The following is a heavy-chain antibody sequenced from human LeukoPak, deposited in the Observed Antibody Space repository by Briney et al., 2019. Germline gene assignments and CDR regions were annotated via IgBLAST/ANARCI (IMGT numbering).Heavy chain of an antibody. J-gene: IGHJ4*02. V-gene: IGHV4-39*01. CDR3: ARSGYYDILSGYLYFFDY. Sequence: SETLSLTCSVSGGSISDTTYFWGWIRQPPGKGLEWIGSIYSSGSTYYKPSLKSRVTVSIDTSRNQFSLKRTSVAAAETAVYYCARSGYYDILSGYLYFFDYWGQGTLVTVSS. D-gene: IGHD3-9*01. CDR2: IYSSGST. CDR1: GGSISDTTYF.